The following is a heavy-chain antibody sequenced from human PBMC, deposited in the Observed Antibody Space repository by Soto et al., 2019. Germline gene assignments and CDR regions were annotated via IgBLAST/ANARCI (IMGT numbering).Heavy chain of an antibody. CDR3: ARGSYSSSYYFDY. V-gene: IGHV3-33*08. Sequence: GGSLRLSCAASGFTFSSYGMHWVRQAPGKGLEWVAVIWYDGSNKYYADSVKGRFTISRDNSKNTLYLQMSSLRAEDTAVYYCARGSYSSSYYFDYWGQGTLVTVSS. J-gene: IGHJ4*02. CDR1: GFTFSSYG. D-gene: IGHD6-6*01. CDR2: IWYDGSNK.